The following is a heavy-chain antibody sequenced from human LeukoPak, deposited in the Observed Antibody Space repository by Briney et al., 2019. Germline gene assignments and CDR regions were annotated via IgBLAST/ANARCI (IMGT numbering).Heavy chain of an antibody. V-gene: IGHV3-72*01. CDR2: NRNKDKKYTT. J-gene: IGHJ4*02. CDR1: GFTFSSHY. D-gene: IGHD2-21*01. Sequence: PGGSLRLSCAASGFTFSSHYMDWVRQTPGKGVEWVGRNRNKDKKYTTEYAAAGKGKCTIPREEAKKAMYLQINSLTTEDTAVYYCARVSPYCGGDCYSRFFDYGGQGALVTVSS. CDR3: ARVSPYCGGDCYSRFFDY.